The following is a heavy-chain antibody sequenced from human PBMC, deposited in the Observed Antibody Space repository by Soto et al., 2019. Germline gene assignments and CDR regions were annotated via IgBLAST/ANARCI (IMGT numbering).Heavy chain of an antibody. V-gene: IGHV3-23*01. J-gene: IGHJ4*02. Sequence: PGGSLRLSCAASGFTFSSYAMSWVRQAPGKGLEWVSGISTDGGNTFYADSVKGRFTISRDNSKNTLYLQMNSLRAEDTAVYYCAKDHPTAYYFDYWGQGALVTVSS. CDR3: AKDHPTAYYFDY. CDR2: ISTDGGNT. CDR1: GFTFSSYA. D-gene: IGHD4-17*01.